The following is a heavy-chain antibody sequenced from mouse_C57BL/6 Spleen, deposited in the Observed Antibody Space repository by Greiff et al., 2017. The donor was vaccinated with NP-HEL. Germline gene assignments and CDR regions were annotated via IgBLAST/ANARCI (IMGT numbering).Heavy chain of an antibody. CDR1: GYTFTDYN. J-gene: IGHJ2*01. V-gene: IGHV1-18*01. D-gene: IGHD1-1*01. Sequence: EVQLQQSGPELVKPGASVKIPCKASGYTFTDYNMDWVKQSHGKSLEWIGDINPNNGGTIYNQKFKGKATLTVDKSSSTAYMELRSLTSEDTAVYYCARATVGASGFDYWGQGTTLTVSS. CDR3: ARATVGASGFDY. CDR2: INPNNGGT.